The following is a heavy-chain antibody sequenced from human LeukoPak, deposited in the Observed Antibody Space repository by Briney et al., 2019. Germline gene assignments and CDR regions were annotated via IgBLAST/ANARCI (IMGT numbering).Heavy chain of an antibody. CDR1: GFTFDIYG. D-gene: IGHD2-15*01. J-gene: IGHJ4*02. V-gene: IGHV3-48*01. CDR2: ITGGSNTI. Sequence: PGGSLRLSCAASGFTFDIYGMNWVRQAPGKGVEWVSFITGGSNTIYYADSVKGRFTISRDNARNSLYLQMNSLRVDDTAVYYCARDRMGGSFDYWGQGTLVTVSS. CDR3: ARDRMGGSFDY.